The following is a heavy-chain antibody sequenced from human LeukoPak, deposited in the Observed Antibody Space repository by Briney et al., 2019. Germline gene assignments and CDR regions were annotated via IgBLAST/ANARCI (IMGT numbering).Heavy chain of an antibody. D-gene: IGHD3-10*01. J-gene: IGHJ6*02. V-gene: IGHV4-59*08. CDR1: GGSISSYY. CDR2: IYYSGST. Sequence: SETLSLTCTVSGGSISSYYWSWIRQPPGKGLEWIGYIYYSGSTNYNPSLKSRVTISVDTSKNQFSLKLSSVTAADTAVYYCARLSFSPVRGVITNQYYYYYGMDVWGQGTTVTVSS. CDR3: ARLSFSPVRGVITNQYYYYYGMDV.